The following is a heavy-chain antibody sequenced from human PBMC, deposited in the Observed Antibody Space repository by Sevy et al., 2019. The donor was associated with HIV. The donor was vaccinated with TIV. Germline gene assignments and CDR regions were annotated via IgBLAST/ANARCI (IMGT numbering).Heavy chain of an antibody. CDR3: ARGTYYYGSSGFFISKPFDI. J-gene: IGHJ3*02. V-gene: IGHV1-69*13. CDR1: GGTFSSYA. D-gene: IGHD3-22*01. CDR2: IIPIFGTA. Sequence: ASVKVSCKASGGTFSSYAISWVRQAPGQGLEWMGRIIPIFGTANYAQKFQGRVTITADESTSTAYMELSSLRSEDTAGYFCARGTYYYGSSGFFISKPFDIWGQGKMVTVSS.